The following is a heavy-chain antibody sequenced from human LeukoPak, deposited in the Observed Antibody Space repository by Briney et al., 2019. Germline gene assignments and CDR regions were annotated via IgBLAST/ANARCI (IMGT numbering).Heavy chain of an antibody. CDR1: GGSISSSNYY. Sequence: SETLSLTCTVSGGSISSSNYYWAWIRQPPGKGLEWIGYIYYSGSTNYNPSLKSRVTISVDTSKKQFSLKLSSVTAADTAVYYCARRKDRGATKRYYFDYWGQGTLVTVSS. CDR3: ARRKDRGATKRYYFDY. V-gene: IGHV4-61*05. D-gene: IGHD5-24*01. J-gene: IGHJ4*02. CDR2: IYYSGST.